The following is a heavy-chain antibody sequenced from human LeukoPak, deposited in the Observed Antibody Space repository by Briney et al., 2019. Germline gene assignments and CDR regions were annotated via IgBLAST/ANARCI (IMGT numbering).Heavy chain of an antibody. J-gene: IGHJ4*02. V-gene: IGHV3-21*05. Sequence: GGSLRLSCVASGFIFSDYSMNWVRQAPGKGLEWISYVGIDSGNTKYADSVKGRFTISGDNAKKSLYLQMNSLRVEDTAVYYCARDYRFAFDNWGQGTLVTVSS. CDR3: ARDYRFAFDN. CDR1: GFIFSDYS. CDR2: VGIDSGNT.